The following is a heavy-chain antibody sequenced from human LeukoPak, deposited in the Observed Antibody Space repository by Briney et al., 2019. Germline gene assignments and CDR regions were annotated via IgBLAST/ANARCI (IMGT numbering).Heavy chain of an antibody. Sequence: PSETLSLTCTVSGSSISSLYWSWIRQPPGERPEWIGYIYYSGSTNYNPSLKRRVTISGDTSKNQFSLKVSSVTGADTAVYYCAGGVQLWGSQGSFDIWGQGRMVSVSS. D-gene: IGHD5-18*01. CDR2: IYYSGST. CDR1: GSSISSLY. J-gene: IGHJ3*02. CDR3: AGGVQLWGSQGSFDI. V-gene: IGHV4-59*08.